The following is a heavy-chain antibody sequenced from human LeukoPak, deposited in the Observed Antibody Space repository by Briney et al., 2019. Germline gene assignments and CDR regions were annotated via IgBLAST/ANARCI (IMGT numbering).Heavy chain of an antibody. CDR3: ARGNYPSSFDS. D-gene: IGHD5-24*01. CDR1: GFTLRNYW. Sequence: GGSLRLSCAASGFTLRNYWMHWVRQPPGKGLVWVSHINGDGSNTGYADSVKGRFTISRDNAKNTLYLRINSLRAEDTAVYYCARGNYPSSFDSWGQGTLVTVSS. V-gene: IGHV3-74*01. CDR2: INGDGSNT. J-gene: IGHJ4*02.